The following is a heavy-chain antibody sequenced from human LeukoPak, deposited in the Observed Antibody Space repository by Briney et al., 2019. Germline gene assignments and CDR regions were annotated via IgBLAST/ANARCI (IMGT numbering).Heavy chain of an antibody. CDR3: ARAGGSAAGTLYNWFDP. CDR1: GGSFSGYY. V-gene: IGHV4-34*01. J-gene: IGHJ5*02. Sequence: SETLSLTCAVYGGSFSGYYWSWIRQPPGKGLEWIGEINHSGSTNYNPSLKSRVTISVDTSKNQFSLKLSSVTAADTAVYYCARAGGSAAGTLYNWFDPWGQGTLVTVSS. D-gene: IGHD6-13*01. CDR2: INHSGST.